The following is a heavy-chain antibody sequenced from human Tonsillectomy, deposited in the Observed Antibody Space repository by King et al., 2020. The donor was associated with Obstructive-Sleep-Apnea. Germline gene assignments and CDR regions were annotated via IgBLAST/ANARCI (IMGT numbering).Heavy chain of an antibody. J-gene: IGHJ3*02. V-gene: IGHV4-31*03. CDR2: IFYSGST. D-gene: IGHD2-2*01. CDR3: ARGAMTLGAFDI. Sequence: QLQESGPGLVKPSQTLSLTCTVSGGSISSVGYYWSWIRQHPGKGLEWIWYIFYSGSTYYNPSLKSRVTISVDTSKNPFSLKLGSVTAADTAVYYCARGAMTLGAFDIWGQGTMVTVSS. CDR1: GGSISSVGYY.